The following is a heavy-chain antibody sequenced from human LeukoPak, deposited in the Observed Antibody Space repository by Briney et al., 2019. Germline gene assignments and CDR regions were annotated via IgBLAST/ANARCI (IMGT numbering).Heavy chain of an antibody. Sequence: GGSLRLSCAASGFTFSNAWMSWVRQAPGKGLEWVGRIKSKTDGGTTDYAAPVKGRFTISRDDSKNTLYLQMNSLKTEDTAVYYCTRSVVVPAATYYYYYYMDVWGKGTTVTVSS. D-gene: IGHD2-2*01. J-gene: IGHJ6*03. CDR3: TRSVVVPAATYYYYYYMDV. V-gene: IGHV3-15*01. CDR1: GFTFSNAW. CDR2: IKSKTDGGTT.